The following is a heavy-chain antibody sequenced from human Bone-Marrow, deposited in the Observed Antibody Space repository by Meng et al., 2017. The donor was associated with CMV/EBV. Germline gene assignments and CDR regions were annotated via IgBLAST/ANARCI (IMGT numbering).Heavy chain of an antibody. CDR1: GFTFSSYS. D-gene: IGHD2-21*01. V-gene: IGHV3-21*01. CDR3: AHIVVVNGGDAFDI. CDR2: ISSSSSYI. J-gene: IGHJ3*02. Sequence: GESLKISCAASGFTFSSYSMNWVRQAPGKGLEWVSSISSSSSYIYYADSVKGRFTISRDNAKNSLYLQMNSLRAEDTAVYYCAHIVVVNGGDAFDIWGQGTMVTVSS.